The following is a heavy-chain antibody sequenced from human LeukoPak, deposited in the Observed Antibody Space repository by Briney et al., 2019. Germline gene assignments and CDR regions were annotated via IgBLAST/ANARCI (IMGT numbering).Heavy chain of an antibody. V-gene: IGHV4-39*07. CDR3: ARQFFSGYYYDY. Sequence: SETLSLTCTVSGDSFSSVTDYWAWIRQPPGKGLEWIASGDYSGGTYYNPSLESRVAISADMSKNQFSLKLSSVTAADTAVYYCARQFFSGYYYDYWGQGTLVTVSS. J-gene: IGHJ4*02. CDR2: GDYSGGT. CDR1: GDSFSSVTDY. D-gene: IGHD3-22*01.